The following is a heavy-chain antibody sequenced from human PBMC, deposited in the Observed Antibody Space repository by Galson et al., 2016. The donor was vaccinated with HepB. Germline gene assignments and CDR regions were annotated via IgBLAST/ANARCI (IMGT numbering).Heavy chain of an antibody. V-gene: IGHV4-34*01. J-gene: IGHJ4*02. CDR1: GGPFNGYY. CDR2: INHFGTS. D-gene: IGHD5-12*01. CDR3: VRRGGYDFTY. Sequence: SETLSLTCAVYGGPFNGYYWTWIRQAPGKGLEWIGEINHFGTSDYNPSLKSRVTMSVDTSKSQISLRLSSLTVADTAVHYCVRRGGYDFTYWGQGTLVTVSS.